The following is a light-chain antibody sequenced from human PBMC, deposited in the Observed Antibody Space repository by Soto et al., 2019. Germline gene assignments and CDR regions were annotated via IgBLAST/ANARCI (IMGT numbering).Light chain of an antibody. CDR3: ATWDDSLSGVV. J-gene: IGLJ2*01. CDR1: SFNIGSNT. CDR2: RNN. Sequence: QSVLTQPPSASATPGQRVTISCSGSSFNIGSNTVYWYQQLPGTAPKLLIYRNNQRPSGVPDRFSGSKSGTSASLAISGLRSEDEADYYCATWDDSLSGVVFGGGTKVTVL. V-gene: IGLV1-47*01.